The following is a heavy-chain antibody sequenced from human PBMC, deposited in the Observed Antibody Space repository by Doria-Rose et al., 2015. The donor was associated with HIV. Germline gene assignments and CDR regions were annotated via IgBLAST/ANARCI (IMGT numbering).Heavy chain of an antibody. J-gene: IGHJ4*02. CDR2: ILSDDER. CDR3: ARIKSSRWYHKYYFDF. CDR1: GVSLSSPGMG. V-gene: IGHV2-26*01. D-gene: IGHD6-13*01. Sequence: QITLKESGPVLVKPTETLTLTCTVSGVSLSSPGMGVSWIRQPPGKALEWLANILSDDERSYKTSLKSRLTISRVTSKSQVVLIMTDMDPVDTATYYCARIKSSRWYHKYYFDFWGQGTLVIVSA.